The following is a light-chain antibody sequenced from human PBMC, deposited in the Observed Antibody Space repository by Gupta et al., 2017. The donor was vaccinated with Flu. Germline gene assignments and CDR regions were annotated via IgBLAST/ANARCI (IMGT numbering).Light chain of an antibody. CDR2: AAS. CDR3: QHRHSTPWT. V-gene: IGKV1-39*01. CDR1: QKISSY. J-gene: IGKJ1*01. Sequence: PTILSAASGYRVTSNCRERQKISSYLDWYQQKPGKDPTLLIYAASSVESGVPSSFSGSVYGTDFTLTISGQQPEDFATYYCQHRHSTPWTFGQGTTVEIK.